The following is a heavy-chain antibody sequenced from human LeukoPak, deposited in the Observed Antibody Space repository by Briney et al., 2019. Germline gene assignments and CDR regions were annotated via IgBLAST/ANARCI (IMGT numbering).Heavy chain of an antibody. Sequence: GGSLRLSCAASGFTFSSYAMHWVRQAPGKGLEWVAVISYDGSNKYYADSVKGRITISRDNSKNTLYLQMNSLRAEDTAVYYCARDEYYFDYWGQGTLVTVSS. CDR1: GFTFSSYA. CDR2: ISYDGSNK. CDR3: ARDEYYFDY. J-gene: IGHJ4*02. V-gene: IGHV3-30-3*01.